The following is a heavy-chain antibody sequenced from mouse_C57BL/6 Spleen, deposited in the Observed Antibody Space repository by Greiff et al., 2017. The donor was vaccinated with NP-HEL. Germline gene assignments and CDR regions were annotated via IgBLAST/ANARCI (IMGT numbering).Heavy chain of an antibody. CDR2: IYPGDGDT. Sequence: QVQLQQSGPELVKPGASVKISCKASGYAFSSSWMNWVKQRPGKGLEWIGRIYPGDGDTNYNGKFKGKATLTAAKSSSTAYMQLSSLTSEDSAVCFCARSGDGSFAYWGQGTLVTVSA. CDR1: GYAFSSSW. V-gene: IGHV1-82*01. CDR3: ARSGDGSFAY. J-gene: IGHJ3*01. D-gene: IGHD2-3*01.